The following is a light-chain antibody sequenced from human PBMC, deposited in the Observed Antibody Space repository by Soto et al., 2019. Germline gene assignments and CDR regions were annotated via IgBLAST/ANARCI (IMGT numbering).Light chain of an antibody. Sequence: DIPMTQSPSSLSASVGDRVTITCRASQGISNYLAWYQQKPGKIPKLLIYNAYTSQSGVPSRFSGSGSGTDFTLTISSLQPEDVATYYCQKYNSAPPTFGQGTKVEIK. V-gene: IGKV1-27*01. CDR2: NAY. CDR3: QKYNSAPPT. CDR1: QGISNY. J-gene: IGKJ1*01.